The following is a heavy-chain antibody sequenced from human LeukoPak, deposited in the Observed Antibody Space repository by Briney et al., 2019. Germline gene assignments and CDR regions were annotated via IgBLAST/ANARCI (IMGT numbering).Heavy chain of an antibody. V-gene: IGHV3-49*04. D-gene: IGHD3-10*01. CDR2: IRSKSYGGTT. CDR3: TGSFGELSFFAH. CDR1: GFTFGDYA. J-gene: IGHJ4*02. Sequence: QPGRSLRLSCTASGFTFGDYAMSWVRQAPGKGLEWVGFIRSKSYGGTTEDAASVKGRFTISRDDSKSIAYLQVNSLKTEDTAVYYCTGSFGELSFFAHWGQGTLVTVSS.